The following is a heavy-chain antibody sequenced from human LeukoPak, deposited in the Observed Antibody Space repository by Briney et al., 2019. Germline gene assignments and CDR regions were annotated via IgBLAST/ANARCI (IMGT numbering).Heavy chain of an antibody. Sequence: GRSLRLSCAASGFTFSSYAMHWVRQAPSKGLEWVAVISYDGSNKYYADSVKGRFTISRDNSKNTLYLQMNSLRAEDTAVYYCARPRGYSYGYGMDVWGQGTTVTVSS. J-gene: IGHJ6*02. CDR2: ISYDGSNK. V-gene: IGHV3-30-3*01. D-gene: IGHD5-18*01. CDR3: ARPRGYSYGYGMDV. CDR1: GFTFSSYA.